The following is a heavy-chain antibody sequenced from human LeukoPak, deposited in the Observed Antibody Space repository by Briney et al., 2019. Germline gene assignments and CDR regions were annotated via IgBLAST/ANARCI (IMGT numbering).Heavy chain of an antibody. Sequence: SETLSLTCTVSGGSISSHYWSWIRQPPGKGLEWIGYIYYSGSTNYNPSLKSRVTISVDTSKNQFSLKLSSVTAADTAVYYCARGRLTRGRPFDYWGQGTLVTVSS. CDR2: IYYSGST. CDR1: GGSISSHY. D-gene: IGHD4-23*01. V-gene: IGHV4-59*11. CDR3: ARGRLTRGRPFDY. J-gene: IGHJ4*02.